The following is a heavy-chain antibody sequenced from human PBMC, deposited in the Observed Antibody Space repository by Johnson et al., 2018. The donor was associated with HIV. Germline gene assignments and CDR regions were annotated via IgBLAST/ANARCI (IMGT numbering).Heavy chain of an antibody. J-gene: IGHJ3*02. CDR1: GFTFSSYA. CDR2: ISYDGSNK. CDR3: ARELEFGDLRKNDAFDI. D-gene: IGHD4-17*01. Sequence: QMLLVESGGGLVQPGRSLRLSCAASGFTFSSYAMHWVRQAPGKGLEWVAVISYDGSNKYYADSVKGRFTISRDNSKNTLYLQMNSLRAEDTAVYYCARELEFGDLRKNDAFDIWGQGTMVTVSS. V-gene: IGHV3-30-3*01.